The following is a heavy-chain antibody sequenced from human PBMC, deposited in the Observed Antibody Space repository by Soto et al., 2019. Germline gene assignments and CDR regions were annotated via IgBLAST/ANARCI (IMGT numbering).Heavy chain of an antibody. D-gene: IGHD1-26*01. J-gene: IGHJ4*02. Sequence: SETLSLTCTVSGGSISSGGYYWSWIRQHPGKGLEWIGYIYYSGSTYYNPSLKSRVTISVDTSKNQFSLKLSSVTAADTAVYYCARNPIVGATVVDYWGQGTLVTVSS. CDR2: IYYSGST. CDR1: GGSISSGGYY. CDR3: ARNPIVGATVVDY. V-gene: IGHV4-31*03.